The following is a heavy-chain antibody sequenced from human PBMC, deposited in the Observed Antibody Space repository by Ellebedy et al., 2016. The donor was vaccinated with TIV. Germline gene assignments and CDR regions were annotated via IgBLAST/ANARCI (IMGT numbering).Heavy chain of an antibody. J-gene: IGHJ6*02. CDR1: GYSFTSYW. D-gene: IGHD3-16*01. CDR2: IYTGDSDN. Sequence: GESLKISXQGSGYSFTSYWIGGVRQMPGKGLEWMGIIYTGDSDNRYSQSFQGQVTISADKSISNAYLQWSSLKASDTAMYYCARHWPVRARGVMDVWGQGTTVTVSS. V-gene: IGHV5-51*01. CDR3: ARHWPVRARGVMDV.